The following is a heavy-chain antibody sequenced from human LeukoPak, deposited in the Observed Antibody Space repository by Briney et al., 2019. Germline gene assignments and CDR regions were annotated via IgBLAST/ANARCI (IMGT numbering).Heavy chain of an antibody. Sequence: SETLSLTCTLSGGSISSYYWSWIRQPPGKGLEWIGYIYYSGSTNYNPSLKSRVTISVDTSKNQFSLKLSSVTAADTAMYYCARSDYYGSGSYPYWGQGTLVTVSS. CDR2: IYYSGST. CDR1: GGSISSYY. J-gene: IGHJ4*02. D-gene: IGHD3-10*01. V-gene: IGHV4-59*01. CDR3: ARSDYYGSGSYPY.